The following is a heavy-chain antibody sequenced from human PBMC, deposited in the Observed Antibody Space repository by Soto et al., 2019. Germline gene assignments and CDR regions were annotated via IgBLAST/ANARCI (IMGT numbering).Heavy chain of an antibody. CDR2: INHSGST. Sequence: SETLSLTCAVYGGSFSGYYWSWIRQPPGKGLEWIGEINHSGSTNYNPSLKSRVTISVDTSKNQFSLKLSSVTAADTAVYYCARGGPILRYHPRYWFDPWGQGTLVTVSS. D-gene: IGHD3-9*01. V-gene: IGHV4-34*01. J-gene: IGHJ5*02. CDR3: ARGGPILRYHPRYWFDP. CDR1: GGSFSGYY.